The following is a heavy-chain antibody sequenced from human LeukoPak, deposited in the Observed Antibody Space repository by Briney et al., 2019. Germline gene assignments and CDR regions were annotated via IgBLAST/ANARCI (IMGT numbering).Heavy chain of an antibody. CDR2: ISSSGSTI. Sequence: GGSLGLSCAASGFTFSSYSMNWARQAPGKGLEWVSYISSSGSTIYYADSVKGRFTISRDNAKNSLYLQMNSLRAEDTAVYYCAELGITMIGGVWGKGTTVTISS. J-gene: IGHJ6*04. CDR1: GFTFSSYS. D-gene: IGHD3-10*02. CDR3: AELGITMIGGV. V-gene: IGHV3-48*04.